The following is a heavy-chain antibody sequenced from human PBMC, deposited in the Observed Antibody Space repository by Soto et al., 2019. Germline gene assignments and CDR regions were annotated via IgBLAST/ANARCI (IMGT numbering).Heavy chain of an antibody. Sequence: PGGSLRLSCAASGFTVSSDYMSWVRQAPGKGLEWVSVIYSGGSTYYADSVKGRFTISRDNSKNTLYLQMNSLRAEDTAVYYCARTLYHLYYDFWSGYSPPDVWGQGTTVTVSS. J-gene: IGHJ6*02. CDR3: ARTLYHLYYDFWSGYSPPDV. V-gene: IGHV3-53*01. CDR1: GFTVSSDY. D-gene: IGHD3-3*01. CDR2: IYSGGST.